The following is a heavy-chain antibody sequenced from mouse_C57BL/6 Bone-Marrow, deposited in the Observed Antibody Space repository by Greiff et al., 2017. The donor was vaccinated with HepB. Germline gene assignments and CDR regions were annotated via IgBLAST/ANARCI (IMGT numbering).Heavy chain of an antibody. J-gene: IGHJ3*01. V-gene: IGHV1-54*01. Sequence: VQGVESGAELVRPGTSVKVSCKASGYAFTNYLIEWVKQRPGQGLEWIGVINPGSGGTNYNEKFKGKATLTADKSSSTAYMQLSSLTSEDSAVYFCARSYYSNPAWFAYWGQGTLVTVSA. D-gene: IGHD2-5*01. CDR1: GYAFTNYL. CDR2: INPGSGGT. CDR3: ARSYYSNPAWFAY.